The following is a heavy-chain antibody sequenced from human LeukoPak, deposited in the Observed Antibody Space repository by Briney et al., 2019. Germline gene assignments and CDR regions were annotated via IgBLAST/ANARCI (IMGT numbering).Heavy chain of an antibody. D-gene: IGHD2/OR15-2a*01. CDR3: AREGPLWPFDY. V-gene: IGHV4-4*07. J-gene: IGHJ4*02. CDR2: IYTSGST. CDR1: GGSISSYY. Sequence: SETLSLTCTVSGGSISSYYWRWIPQPAGKGLEWIGRIYTSGSTNYNPSLKSRVTMSVDTSKTQFSPKLSSVTAADTAVYYCAREGPLWPFDYWGQGTLVTVSS.